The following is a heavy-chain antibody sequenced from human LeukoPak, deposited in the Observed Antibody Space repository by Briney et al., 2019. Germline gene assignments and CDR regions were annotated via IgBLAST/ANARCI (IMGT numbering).Heavy chain of an antibody. V-gene: IGHV4-59*01. CDR3: ARVSHSSSWYGGAFDI. D-gene: IGHD6-13*01. Sequence: SETLSLTCTVSGGSISSYYWSWIRQPPGKGLEWIGYIYYSGSTNYNPSLKSRVTISVDTSKNQFSLKLSSVAAADTAVYYCARVSHSSSWYGGAFDIWGQGVMVTVSS. CDR1: GGSISSYY. CDR2: IYYSGST. J-gene: IGHJ3*02.